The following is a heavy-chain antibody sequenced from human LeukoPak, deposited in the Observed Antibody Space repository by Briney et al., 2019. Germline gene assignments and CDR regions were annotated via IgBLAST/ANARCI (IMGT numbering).Heavy chain of an antibody. D-gene: IGHD2-15*01. CDR3: ARVLRGYWSGGSRYRLGY. Sequence: ASVKVSCKASGYTFTSYDINWVRQATGQGLEWVGWINPNRGNTGYAQTVQGRVTITRNTSISTAYMELSRLRSDDTAVYYCARVLRGYWSGGSRYRLGYWGQGTLVTVSS. J-gene: IGHJ4*02. CDR1: GYTFTSYD. V-gene: IGHV1-8*03. CDR2: INPNRGNT.